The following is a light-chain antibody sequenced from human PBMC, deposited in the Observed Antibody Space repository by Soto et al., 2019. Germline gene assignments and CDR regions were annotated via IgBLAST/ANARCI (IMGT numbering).Light chain of an antibody. CDR2: EVS. V-gene: IGLV2-23*02. CDR1: SSDVGSYNL. Sequence: QSALTQPAYVSGSPGQSITISYTGTSSDVGSYNLVSWYQQHPGKAPKLMIYEVSKRPSGVSNRFSGSKSGNTASLTISGLQAEDEADYYCCSYAGSSTPSYVFGTGTKVTVL. CDR3: CSYAGSSTPSYV. J-gene: IGLJ1*01.